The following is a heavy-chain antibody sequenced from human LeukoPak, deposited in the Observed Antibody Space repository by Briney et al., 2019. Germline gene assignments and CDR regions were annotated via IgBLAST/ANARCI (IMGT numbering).Heavy chain of an antibody. V-gene: IGHV3-7*03. CDR3: AKDYTRADDAFDI. Sequence: PGGSLRLSCAASGFTFSSYWMSWVRQAPGKGLEWVANIKQDGSEKYYVDSVKGRFTISRDNAKNSLYLQMNSLRAEDTALYYCAKDYTRADDAFDIWGQGTMVTVSS. CDR2: IKQDGSEK. J-gene: IGHJ3*02. D-gene: IGHD3-16*01. CDR1: GFTFSSYW.